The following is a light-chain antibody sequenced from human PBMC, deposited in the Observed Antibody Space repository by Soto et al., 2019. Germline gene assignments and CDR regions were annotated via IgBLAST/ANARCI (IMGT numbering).Light chain of an antibody. CDR1: QDLDRW. Sequence: DIQMTQSPSSLSASVGDRVTRTCRARQDLDRWVAWYQQKPGKAPKVLIYAASTLRSGVPPTFHGSGSGTEFSLTISSLQPADFATYYCQQYSSHSSIAFGQGTRLEIK. CDR2: AAS. J-gene: IGKJ5*01. V-gene: IGKV1-5*01. CDR3: QQYSSHSSIA.